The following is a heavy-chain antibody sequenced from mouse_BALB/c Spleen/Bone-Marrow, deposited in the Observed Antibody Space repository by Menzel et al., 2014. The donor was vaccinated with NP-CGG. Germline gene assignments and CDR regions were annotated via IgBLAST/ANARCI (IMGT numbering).Heavy chain of an antibody. Sequence: EVKVVDSGGGLVKPGGSLKLSCAASGFAFSSYDMSWVRQTPEKRLEWVAYISSGGGSTYYPDTVKGRFTISRDNAKNTLYLQMSSLKSEDTAMYYCARQGYGYVDFDVWGAGTTVTVSS. CDR1: GFAFSSYD. J-gene: IGHJ1*01. V-gene: IGHV5-12-1*01. CDR3: ARQGYGYVDFDV. CDR2: ISSGGGST. D-gene: IGHD1-2*01.